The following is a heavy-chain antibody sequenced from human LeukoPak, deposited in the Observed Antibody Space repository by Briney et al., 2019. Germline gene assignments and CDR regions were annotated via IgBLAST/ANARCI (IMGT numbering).Heavy chain of an antibody. CDR3: ARDLSGSYGTNFDY. Sequence: SETLSLTCTVSGGSISSSSYYWGWIRQPPGKGLEWIGSIYHSGSTYYNPSLKSRVTIAVDTSKNQFSLKLNSVTAADTAVYYCARDLSGSYGTNFDYWGQGTLVTVSS. D-gene: IGHD1-26*01. CDR1: GGSISSSSYY. J-gene: IGHJ4*02. V-gene: IGHV4-39*07. CDR2: IYHSGST.